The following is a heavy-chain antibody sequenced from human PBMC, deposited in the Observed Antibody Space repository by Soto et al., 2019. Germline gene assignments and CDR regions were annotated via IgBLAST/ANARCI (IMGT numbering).Heavy chain of an antibody. CDR1: VDFISYYS. CDR3: ARDQAETERGGGMDV. D-gene: IGHD3-10*01. J-gene: IGHJ6*02. CDR2: VYSTGTI. V-gene: IGHV4-4*07. Sequence: PSETLSLTCTVSVDFISYYSWAWIRQSAGKGLEWIGRVYSTGTIFYNPSLKSRATMSVDTSKNQFSLKLSSVTAADTAVYYCARDQAETERGGGMDVWGQGTTVTVSS.